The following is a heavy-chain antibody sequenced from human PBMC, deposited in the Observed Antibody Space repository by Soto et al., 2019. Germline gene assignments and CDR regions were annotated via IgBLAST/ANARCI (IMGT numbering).Heavy chain of an antibody. J-gene: IGHJ5*02. CDR2: IDPSDSYT. Sequence: VESLKISCKGSGYSFTSYLISWVRHIPGKGLEWMGRIDPSDSYTNYSPSFQGHVTISADKSISTAYLQWSSLKASDTAMYYCARSGGYCSSTSCYDPWFDPWGQGTQVTVSS. CDR1: GYSFTSYL. V-gene: IGHV5-10-1*01. CDR3: ARSGGYCSSTSCYDPWFDP. D-gene: IGHD2-2*01.